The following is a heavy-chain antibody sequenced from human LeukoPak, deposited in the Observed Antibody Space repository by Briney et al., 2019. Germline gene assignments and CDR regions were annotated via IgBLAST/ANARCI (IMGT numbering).Heavy chain of an antibody. CDR1: GFTFSSYS. D-gene: IGHD6-13*01. V-gene: IGHV3-21*01. CDR3: ARDAYSSSKLSPDAFDI. Sequence: PGGSLRLSCAASGFTFSSYSMNWVRRAPGKGLEWVSSVSSSSSYIYYADSVKGRFTISRDNAKNSLYPQMNSLRAEDTAVYYCARDAYSSSKLSPDAFDIWGQGTMVTVSS. CDR2: VSSSSSYI. J-gene: IGHJ3*02.